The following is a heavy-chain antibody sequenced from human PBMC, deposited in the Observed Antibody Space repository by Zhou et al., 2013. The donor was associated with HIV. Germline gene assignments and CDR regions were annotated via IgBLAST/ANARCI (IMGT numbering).Heavy chain of an antibody. Sequence: VQLQESGPGLVKPSETLSLTCTVSGGSISTYYWNWIRQPAGKGLEWIGRIYTSGSTNYNPSLKSRVTMSVDTSKNQFSLKLTSVTAADTAVYYCARGPPMDTAMAYYYYYYMDVWGKGTTGHRLL. CDR3: ARGPPMDTAMAYYYYYYMDV. J-gene: IGHJ6*03. CDR2: IYTSGST. V-gene: IGHV4-4*07. D-gene: IGHD5-18*01. CDR1: GGSISTYY.